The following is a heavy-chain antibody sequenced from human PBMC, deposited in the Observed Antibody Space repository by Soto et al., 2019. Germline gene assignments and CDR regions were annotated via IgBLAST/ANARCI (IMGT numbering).Heavy chain of an antibody. V-gene: IGHV3-74*01. J-gene: IGHJ6*02. CDR2: INSDETTT. Sequence: VGSLRLSCAASGFTFSSGWMHWVRQAPGKGLMWVSRINSDETTTGYADSLKGRFTISRDNAKNTLYLQMNSLRAEDTAVYYCARGLRNYYGVDVWGQGTTVTVSS. D-gene: IGHD2-21*01. CDR1: GFTFSSGW. CDR3: ARGLRNYYGVDV.